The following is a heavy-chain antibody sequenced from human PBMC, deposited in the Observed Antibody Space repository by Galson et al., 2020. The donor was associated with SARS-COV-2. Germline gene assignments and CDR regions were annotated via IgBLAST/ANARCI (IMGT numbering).Heavy chain of an antibody. CDR3: AQVGGRYPTKGAVPT. CDR2: ISSGGVST. Sequence: GGSLRLSCAASGFTPTISAMSWVRQAPGKGLEWVSGISSGGVSTNYADSVKGRFTISRDSSKNTLLLQMNSLRAENTAVYYCAQVGGRYPTKGAVPTGGQGTLVTVSS. V-gene: IGHV3-23*01. CDR1: GFTPTISA. D-gene: IGHD1-26*01. J-gene: IGHJ4*02.